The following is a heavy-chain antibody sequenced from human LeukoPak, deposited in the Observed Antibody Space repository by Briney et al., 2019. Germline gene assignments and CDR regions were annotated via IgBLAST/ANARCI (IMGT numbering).Heavy chain of an antibody. CDR3: ASEVAAAGYWYFDL. V-gene: IGHV4-59*01. CDR2: IYYSGST. D-gene: IGHD6-13*01. Sequence: SETLSLTCTVSGGSISSYYWSGIRQPPGKGLEWIGYIYYSGSTNYNPSLKSRVTISVDTSKNQFSLKLSSVTAADTAVYYCASEVAAAGYWYFDLWGRGTLVTVSS. J-gene: IGHJ2*01. CDR1: GGSISSYY.